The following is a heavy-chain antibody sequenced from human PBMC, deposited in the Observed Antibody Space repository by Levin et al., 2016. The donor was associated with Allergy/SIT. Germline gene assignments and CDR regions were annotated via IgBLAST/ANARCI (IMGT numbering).Heavy chain of an antibody. CDR2: INWNGGST. CDR1: GFTFDDYG. J-gene: IGHJ2*01. V-gene: IGHV3-20*04. CDR3: ARAGEIAARPSYWYFDL. D-gene: IGHD6-6*01. Sequence: ESLKISCAASGFTFDDYGMSWVRQAPGKGLEWVSGINWNGGSTGYADSVKGRFTISRDNAKNSLYLQMNSLRAEDTALYYCARAGEIAARPSYWYFDLWGRGTLVTVSS.